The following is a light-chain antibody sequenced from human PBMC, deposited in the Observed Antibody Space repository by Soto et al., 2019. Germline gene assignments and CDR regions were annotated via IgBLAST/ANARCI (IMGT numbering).Light chain of an antibody. V-gene: IGKV3-15*01. Sequence: EIVMTQSPATLSVSPGERATLSYRASQSISSKLAWYQQKPGQAPRLLIYDASTRATGIPARFSGSGSGTEFTLTISSLQSEDFAVYYCQQYNNWPLTFGVGTRVEIK. CDR2: DAS. CDR1: QSISSK. CDR3: QQYNNWPLT. J-gene: IGKJ4*01.